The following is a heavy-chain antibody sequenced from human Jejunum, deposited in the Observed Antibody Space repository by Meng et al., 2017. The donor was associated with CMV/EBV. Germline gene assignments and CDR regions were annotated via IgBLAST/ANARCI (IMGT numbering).Heavy chain of an antibody. CDR3: AKEVFGRSFFDY. Sequence: VGSGGGLVQPVGSLRLSCAASGFSFSTVGMHWVRQAPGKGLEWVAFVQSDGSRQNYAASLKGRFTISRDNSKNTLSLQMNSLRVDDTAVYFCAKEVFGRSFFDYWGQGILVTVSS. V-gene: IGHV3-30*02. CDR2: VQSDGSRQ. CDR1: GFSFSTVG. D-gene: IGHD1-26*01. J-gene: IGHJ4*02.